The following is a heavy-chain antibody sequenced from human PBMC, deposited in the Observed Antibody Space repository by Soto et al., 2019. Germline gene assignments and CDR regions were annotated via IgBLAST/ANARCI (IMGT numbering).Heavy chain of an antibody. CDR3: ARDLGQWLPTYYFDY. CDR2: INAGNGNT. Sequence: QVQLVQSGAEVKKPGASVKVSCKASGYTFTSYAMHWVRQAPGQRLEWMGWINAGNGNTKYSQKFQGRVTITRDTSASTAYMELSSLRSEDTAVYYCARDLGQWLPTYYFDYWGQGTLVTVSS. CDR1: GYTFTSYA. V-gene: IGHV1-3*01. D-gene: IGHD6-19*01. J-gene: IGHJ4*02.